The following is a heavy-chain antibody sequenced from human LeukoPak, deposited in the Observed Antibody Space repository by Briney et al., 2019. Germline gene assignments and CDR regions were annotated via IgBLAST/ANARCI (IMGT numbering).Heavy chain of an antibody. CDR2: INHSGST. CDR3: ARPLNRGFLGANWGKVRSRYYFDY. J-gene: IGHJ4*02. D-gene: IGHD7-27*01. Sequence: PSETLSLTCSVYGGSFSGYYWSWIRQPPGKGLEWIGEINHSGSTNYNPSLKSRVTISVDTSKNQFSLKLSSVTAADTAVYYCARPLNRGFLGANWGKVRSRYYFDYWGQGTLVTVSS. V-gene: IGHV4-34*01. CDR1: GGSFSGYY.